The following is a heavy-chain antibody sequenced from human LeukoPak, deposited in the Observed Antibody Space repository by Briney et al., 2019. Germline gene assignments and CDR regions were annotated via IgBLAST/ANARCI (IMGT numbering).Heavy chain of an antibody. Sequence: GGSLRLSCTASGFTFGDYAMSWFRQAPGKGLEWVGFIRSKAYGGTTEYAASVKGRFTISRDDPKSIAYLQMNSLKTEDTAVYYCTRPVTTVTTYYYYGMDVWGQGTTVTVSS. CDR3: TRPVTTVTTYYYYGMDV. V-gene: IGHV3-49*03. J-gene: IGHJ6*02. D-gene: IGHD4-17*01. CDR2: IRSKAYGGTT. CDR1: GFTFGDYA.